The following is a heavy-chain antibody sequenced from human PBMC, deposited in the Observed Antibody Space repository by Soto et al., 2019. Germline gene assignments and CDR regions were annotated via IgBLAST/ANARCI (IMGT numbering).Heavy chain of an antibody. V-gene: IGHV3-33*01. Sequence: QVQLVESGGGVVQPGRSLRLSCAASGFTFSSYGMHWVRQAPGKGLEWVAVIWYDGSNKYYADSGKGRFTISRDNSKNTLDLQMNGLRAEDTAVYYCARDRGSGWPIDAFDIWGQGTMVTVSS. J-gene: IGHJ3*02. CDR2: IWYDGSNK. CDR1: GFTFSSYG. CDR3: ARDRGSGWPIDAFDI. D-gene: IGHD6-19*01.